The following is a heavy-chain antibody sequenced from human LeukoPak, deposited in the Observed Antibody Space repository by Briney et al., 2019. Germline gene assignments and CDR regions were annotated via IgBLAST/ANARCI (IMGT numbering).Heavy chain of an antibody. CDR1: GGSISRGDYY. Sequence: PSQTLSVTCTVSGGSISRGDYYSSWIRQPPGKGLEWIAYMYYSGSTYYNPSHKSRVTMSADTSKNQLSLKLSSVTAADTAVYYCARPYYYDSRIDPWGQGILVTVSS. CDR2: MYYSGST. V-gene: IGHV4-30-4*01. J-gene: IGHJ5*02. CDR3: ARPYYYDSRIDP. D-gene: IGHD3-22*01.